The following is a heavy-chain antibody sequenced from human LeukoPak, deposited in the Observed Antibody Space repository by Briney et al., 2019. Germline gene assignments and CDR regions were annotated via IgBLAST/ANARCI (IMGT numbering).Heavy chain of an antibody. CDR2: IYSGGST. CDR1: GFTFSSYS. D-gene: IGHD1-26*01. J-gene: IGHJ3*02. V-gene: IGHV3-21*01. CDR3: ARGRQNSGSYSDAFDM. Sequence: GGSLRLSCAASGFTFSSYSMNWVCQAPGKGLEWVSVIYSGGSTYYAELVRGRFTISRDNARKSLFLQMNSLRAEDTAVYYCARGRQNSGSYSDAFDMWGQGTMVTVSS.